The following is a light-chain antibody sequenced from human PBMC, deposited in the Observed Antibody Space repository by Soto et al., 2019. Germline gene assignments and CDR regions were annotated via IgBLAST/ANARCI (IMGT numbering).Light chain of an antibody. Sequence: QSALTQPRSVSGSPGQSVTISCSGTDNDVGGYNFVSWYQQHPGKAPKLMVFDVSKRPSGVPGRFSGSESGTTASLTISGLQAEDEADYYCCSFAGSLNFVFGTGTKVTVL. J-gene: IGLJ1*01. CDR2: DVS. CDR1: DNDVGGYNF. V-gene: IGLV2-11*01. CDR3: CSFAGSLNFV.